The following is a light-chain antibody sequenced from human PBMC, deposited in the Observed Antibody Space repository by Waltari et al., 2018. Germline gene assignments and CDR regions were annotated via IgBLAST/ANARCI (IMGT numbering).Light chain of an antibody. V-gene: IGLV2-14*03. CDR2: DVS. Sequence: QSALTQPASVSGSPGQSITISCTGTSSDIGGYNYVSWYQQVPGKAPKLMIYDVSNRPSGVSSRFSGSKSGNTASLTISGLQAEDEADYFCSSYMDSSTLERFGGGTSLTVL. CDR1: SSDIGGYNY. CDR3: SSYMDSSTLER. J-gene: IGLJ2*01.